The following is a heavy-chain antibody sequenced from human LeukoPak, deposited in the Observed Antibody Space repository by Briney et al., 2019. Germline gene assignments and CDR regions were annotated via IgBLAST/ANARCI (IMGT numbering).Heavy chain of an antibody. J-gene: IGHJ6*02. CDR2: ISDSGST. CDR3: ARGLGFCSGGNCYPSNGVDV. V-gene: IGHV4-34*01. D-gene: IGHD2-15*01. CDR1: GGSFSGYY. Sequence: SETLSLTCAVYGGSFSGYYWSWIRQPPGKGLEWIGEISDSGSTNYNPSLKNRATILIDTSKKQISLDLYSVTAADTAVYYCARGLGFCSGGNCYPSNGVDVWGQGTTVSVSS.